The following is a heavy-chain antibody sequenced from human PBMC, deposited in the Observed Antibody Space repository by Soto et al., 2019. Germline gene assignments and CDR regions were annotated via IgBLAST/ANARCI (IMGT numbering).Heavy chain of an antibody. CDR1: GYTFTDYY. CDR3: ARGPSHGAFDI. CDR2: INPNSGDT. V-gene: IGHV1-2*04. Sequence: QVQLAQSGAEVKNPGASVKVSCKASGYTFTDYYNHWLRQAPAQGLEWMGWINPNSGDTKYAQKFQGWATMTRDTSISTTYMELSRLTSDDTALYYCARGPSHGAFDIWGQGTIITVSS. J-gene: IGHJ3*02.